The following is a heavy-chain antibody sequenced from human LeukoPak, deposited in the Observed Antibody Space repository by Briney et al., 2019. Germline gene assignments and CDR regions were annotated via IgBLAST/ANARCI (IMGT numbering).Heavy chain of an antibody. V-gene: IGHV1-69*05. CDR1: GGTFSSYA. CDR3: ARGAVVGHNYFDY. Sequence: SVKVSCKASGGTFSSYAISWVRQAPGQGLEWMGGIIHIFGTANYAQKFQGRVTITTDESTSTAYMELSSLRSEDTAVYYCARGAVVGHNYFDYWGQGTLVTVSS. D-gene: IGHD2-2*01. J-gene: IGHJ4*02. CDR2: IIHIFGTA.